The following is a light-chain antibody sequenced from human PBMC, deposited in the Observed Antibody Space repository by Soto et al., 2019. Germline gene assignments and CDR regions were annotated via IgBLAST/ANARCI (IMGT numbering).Light chain of an antibody. CDR2: GAS. CDR1: QSISNSY. Sequence: EIVLTQSPGTLSLSPGERATLSCRASQSISNSYLAWYQQKPGQAPRLLIYGASSRATGIPDRFSGSGSGTDFTLTISRLEPEDFAVYYCQQRSNWQITFGQGTRLEIK. V-gene: IGKV3D-20*02. J-gene: IGKJ5*01. CDR3: QQRSNWQIT.